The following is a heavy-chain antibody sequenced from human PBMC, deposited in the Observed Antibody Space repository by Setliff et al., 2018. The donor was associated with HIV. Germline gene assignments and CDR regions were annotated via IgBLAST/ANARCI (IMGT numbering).Heavy chain of an antibody. CDR2: IYYSGST. CDR1: GRSFSGYY. Sequence: SETLSLTCAVYGRSFSGYYWNWIRQSPGKGLEWIGYIYYSGSTYYNPSLKSRVTISVDTSKNQFSLKLSSVTAADTAVYYCARDYGDTPSYYYYYGMDVWGQGTTVTVSS. J-gene: IGHJ6*02. CDR3: ARDYGDTPSYYYYYGMDV. D-gene: IGHD4-17*01. V-gene: IGHV4-34*09.